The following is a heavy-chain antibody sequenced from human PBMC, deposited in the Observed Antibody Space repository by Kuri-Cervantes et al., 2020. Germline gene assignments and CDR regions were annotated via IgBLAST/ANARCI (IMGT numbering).Heavy chain of an antibody. D-gene: IGHD2-21*02. CDR1: GGSISSYY. CDR3: ARDRAYCGGDCYWDRDAFDI. V-gene: IGHV4-34*01. J-gene: IGHJ3*02. Sequence: ESLKISCTVSGGSISSYYWSWIRQPPGKGLEWIGEINRGGSTNYNPSLKSRVTISVDKSKNQFSLKLSSVTAADTAVYYCARDRAYCGGDCYWDRDAFDIWGQGTMVTVSS. CDR2: INRGGST.